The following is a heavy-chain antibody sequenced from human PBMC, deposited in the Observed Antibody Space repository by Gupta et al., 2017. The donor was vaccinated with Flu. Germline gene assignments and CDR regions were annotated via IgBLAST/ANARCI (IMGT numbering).Heavy chain of an antibody. CDR1: GGSISSGGYY. CDR2: IYYSGST. V-gene: IGHV4-31*03. D-gene: IGHD5-18*01. Sequence: QVQLQQWGAGLLKPSETLSLTCTVSGGSISSGGYYWSWIRQHPGKGLEWIGYIYYSGSTYYNPALKSRVTISVDTSKNQFSLKLSSVTAADTAVYYCARAWTMATEVFDYWGQGTLVTVYS. J-gene: IGHJ4*02. CDR3: ARAWTMATEVFDY.